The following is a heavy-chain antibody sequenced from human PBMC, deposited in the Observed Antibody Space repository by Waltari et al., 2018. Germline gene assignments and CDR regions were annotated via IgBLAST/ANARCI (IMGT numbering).Heavy chain of an antibody. Sequence: QLVQPGAAFKTPGSPVIVSCNASGGTLNCFALSLVRSAPGQGLEWMGGIIPRFNTPTYARKFQGRLTVTADESTSTAYMELNSLRSEDSALYYCATRIPSDHSGSFYYYGMDVWGQGTTVTVSS. CDR3: ATRIPSDHSGSFYYYGMDV. J-gene: IGHJ6*02. CDR2: IIPRFNTP. V-gene: IGHV1-69*13. D-gene: IGHD6-6*01. CDR1: GGTLNCFA.